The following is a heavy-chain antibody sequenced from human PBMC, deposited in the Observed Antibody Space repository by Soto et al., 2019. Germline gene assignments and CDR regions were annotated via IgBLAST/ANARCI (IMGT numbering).Heavy chain of an antibody. CDR3: AKGNSGYDYFDY. CDR1: GFTFSSYA. Sequence: PXXSLRLSCAASGFTFSSYAMRWVLQAPGKGLEWVSAISGSGGSTYYADSVKGRFTISRDNSKNTLYLQMNRMRAEDTVVYYCAKGNSGYDYFDYWGQGTLVTVSS. V-gene: IGHV3-23*01. CDR2: ISGSGGST. D-gene: IGHD5-12*01. J-gene: IGHJ4*02.